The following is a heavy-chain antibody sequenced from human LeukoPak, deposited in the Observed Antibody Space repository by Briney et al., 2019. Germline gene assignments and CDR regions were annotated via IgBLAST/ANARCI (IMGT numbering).Heavy chain of an antibody. CDR2: ISSSSSTI. D-gene: IGHD3-9*01. J-gene: IGHJ3*02. Sequence: GGSLRLSCAASGFTFSSYSMNWVRQAPGKGLEWVSYISSSSSTIYYADSVKGRFTISRDNAKNSLYLQMNSLRAEDTAVYYCARDRPDITIFVPGGAFDIWGQGTMVTVSS. V-gene: IGHV3-48*04. CDR3: ARDRPDITIFVPGGAFDI. CDR1: GFTFSSYS.